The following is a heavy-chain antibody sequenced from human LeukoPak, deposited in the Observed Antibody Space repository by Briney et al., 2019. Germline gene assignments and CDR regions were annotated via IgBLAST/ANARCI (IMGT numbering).Heavy chain of an antibody. CDR2: IFSSGNT. CDR1: GGSIGRYY. D-gene: IGHD6-19*01. CDR3: ARDWGYSSGWSDGLDI. J-gene: IGHJ3*02. Sequence: SETLSLTCTVSGGSIGRYYWSWIRQPPGKGLEWIGYIFSSGNTNFHPSLKSRVTISIDTSKNQFSLKLSSVTAADTAVYYCARDWGYSSGWSDGLDIWGQGTMVTVSS. V-gene: IGHV4-59*01.